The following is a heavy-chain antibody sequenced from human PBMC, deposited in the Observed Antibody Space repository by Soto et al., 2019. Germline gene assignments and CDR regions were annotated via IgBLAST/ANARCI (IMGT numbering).Heavy chain of an antibody. V-gene: IGHV4-4*02. CDR2: IYHSGST. Sequence: PSETLSLTCAVSGGSISSSNWWSWVRQPPGKGLEWIGEIYHSGSTNYNPSLKSRVTISVDKSKNQFSLKLSSVTAADTAVYYCAREGGYCSSTSCSYYYYYGMDVWGQGTTVTVSS. D-gene: IGHD2-2*01. CDR1: GGSISSSNW. J-gene: IGHJ6*02. CDR3: AREGGYCSSTSCSYYYYYGMDV.